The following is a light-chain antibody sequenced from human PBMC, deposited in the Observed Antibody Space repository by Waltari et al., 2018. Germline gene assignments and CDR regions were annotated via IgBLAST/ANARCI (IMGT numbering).Light chain of an antibody. J-gene: IGLJ1*01. V-gene: IGLV2-14*03. CDR3: SSYTSSTIPV. Sequence: QYALTQPSSVSGSPGQSITLSGTGTSSDVSGYKYVPLYQPHPDKAPKLMLYDVNNRPSGVSNRFSWSKSGNTASLTISSLRAEDEADYYCSSYTSSTIPVFGTGTEVTVL. CDR1: SSDVSGYKY. CDR2: DVN.